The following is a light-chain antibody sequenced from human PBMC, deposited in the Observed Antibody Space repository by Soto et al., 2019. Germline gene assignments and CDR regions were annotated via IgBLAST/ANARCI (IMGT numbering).Light chain of an antibody. CDR2: RNN. Sequence: SVLAQPPSTSGTPGPRVTHSFSGNSSNIGSNYVYWYQQLPGTAPKLLIYRNNQRPSGVPDRFSGSKSGTSASLAISGLRSEDEADYYCAAWDDSLSGYVFGTGTKVTVL. CDR3: AAWDDSLSGYV. V-gene: IGLV1-47*01. J-gene: IGLJ1*01. CDR1: SSNIGSNY.